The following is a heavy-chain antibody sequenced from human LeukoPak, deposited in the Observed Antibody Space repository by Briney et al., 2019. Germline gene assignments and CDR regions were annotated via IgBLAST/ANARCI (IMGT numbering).Heavy chain of an antibody. CDR1: GYTFTSYG. D-gene: IGHD4-11*01. V-gene: IGHV1-18*01. Sequence: GASVKVSCKASGYTFTSYGISWVRQAPGQGLEWMGWISAYNGNTNYAQKLQGRVTMTTDTSTSTAYMELRSLRSDDTAVYYCAREEGTTVTYPDFDYWGQGTLVTVSS. J-gene: IGHJ4*02. CDR2: ISAYNGNT. CDR3: AREEGTTVTYPDFDY.